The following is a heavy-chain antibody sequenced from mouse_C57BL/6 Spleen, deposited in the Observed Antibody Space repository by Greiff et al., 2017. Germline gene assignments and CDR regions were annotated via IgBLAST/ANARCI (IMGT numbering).Heavy chain of an antibody. J-gene: IGHJ2*01. D-gene: IGHD1-1*01. CDR2: ISDGGSYT. V-gene: IGHV5-4*01. CDR1: GFTFSSYA. CDR3: ARDGDYGSSPYFDY. Sequence: EVQRVESGGGLVKPGGSLKLSCAASGFTFSSYAMSWVRQTPEKRLEWVATISDGGSYTYYPDNVKGRFTISRDNAKNNLYLQMSHLKSEDTAMYYCARDGDYGSSPYFDYWGQGTTLTVSS.